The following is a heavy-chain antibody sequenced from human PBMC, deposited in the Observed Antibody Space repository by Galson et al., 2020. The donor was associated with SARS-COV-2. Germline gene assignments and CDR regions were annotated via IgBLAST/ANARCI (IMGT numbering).Heavy chain of an antibody. CDR3: ATGCVVRGVISEYDYYYVMDV. J-gene: IGHJ6*02. Sequence: SVKVSCKVSGYTLTELSMHWVRQAPAKEREWMGGFDPEDGETIYAQKFQDRVTMTENKSTDTAYMEPSSLRSDDTTVYYCATGCVVRGVISEYDYYYVMDVGGQGPTVT. CDR1: GYTLTELS. CDR2: FDPEDGET. V-gene: IGHV1-24*01. D-gene: IGHD3-10*01.